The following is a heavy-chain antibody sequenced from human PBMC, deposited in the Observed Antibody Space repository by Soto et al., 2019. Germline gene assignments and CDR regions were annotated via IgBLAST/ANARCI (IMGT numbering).Heavy chain of an antibody. D-gene: IGHD2-2*01. CDR2: ISAYNGNT. Sequence: ASVKVSCKASGYTFTSYGISWVRQAPGQGLEWMGWISAYNGNTNYAQKLQGRVTMTTDTSTSTAYMELRSLRSDDTAVYYCARVNGCRSTSCYWFVGYLQQWGQGNMVTVSS. CDR1: GYTFTSYG. V-gene: IGHV1-18*01. CDR3: ARVNGCRSTSCYWFVGYLQQ. J-gene: IGHJ1*01.